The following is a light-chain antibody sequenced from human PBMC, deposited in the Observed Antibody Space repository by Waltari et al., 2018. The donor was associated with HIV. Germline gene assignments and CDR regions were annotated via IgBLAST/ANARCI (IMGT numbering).Light chain of an antibody. Sequence: DIVMTQSPDSLAVSLGERATINCKSSQSVLNTPNNKYYLAWYQQKPGQPPQLLIYWASTRESGVPDRFSGRGSETDFTLTISSLQAEDVAVYYCQQYYSTPRTFGQVTKVEIK. CDR1: QSVLNTPNNKYY. J-gene: IGKJ1*01. V-gene: IGKV4-1*01. CDR3: QQYYSTPRT. CDR2: WAS.